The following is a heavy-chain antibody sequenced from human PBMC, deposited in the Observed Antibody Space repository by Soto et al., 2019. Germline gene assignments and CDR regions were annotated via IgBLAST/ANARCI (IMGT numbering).Heavy chain of an antibody. J-gene: IGHJ2*01. D-gene: IGHD2-8*01. V-gene: IGHV4-4*07. CDR3: ARGMGRYFDL. CDR1: GDSIGNFY. CDR2: LSASGRT. Sequence: ETLSLTCAISGDSIGNFYWSWIRQPAGKGLESLGRLSASGRTNYSPSLQSRVTMSLDRSKNRFSLRLTSVSAADTAVYFCARGMGRYFDLWGRGTLVTVSS.